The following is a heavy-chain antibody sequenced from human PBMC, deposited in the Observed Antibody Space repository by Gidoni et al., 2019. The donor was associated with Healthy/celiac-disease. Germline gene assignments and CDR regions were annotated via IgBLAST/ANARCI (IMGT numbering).Heavy chain of an antibody. CDR1: GFTFTSSA. CDR2: IVVGSGNT. CDR3: AADNSQELGEGAFDI. J-gene: IGHJ3*02. V-gene: IGHV1-58*02. D-gene: IGHD1-26*01. Sequence: GFTFTSSAMQWVRQARGQRLEWIGWIVVGSGNTNYAQKFQERVTITRDMSTSTAYMELSSLRSEDTAVYYCAADNSQELGEGAFDIWGQGTMVTVSS.